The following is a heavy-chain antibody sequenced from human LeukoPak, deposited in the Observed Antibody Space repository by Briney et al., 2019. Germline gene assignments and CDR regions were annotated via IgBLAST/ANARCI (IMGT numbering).Heavy chain of an antibody. V-gene: IGHV3-9*03. Sequence: GGSLRLSCAASGFTFDDYAMHWVRQAPGKGLEWVSGISWNSGSIGYADSVKGRFTISGDNAKNSLYLQMNSLRAEDMALYYWGKDGAGGYVWGSLFDYWGQGTLVTVSS. CDR1: GFTFDDYA. J-gene: IGHJ4*02. CDR3: GKDGAGGYVWGSLFDY. CDR2: ISWNSGSI. D-gene: IGHD3-16*01.